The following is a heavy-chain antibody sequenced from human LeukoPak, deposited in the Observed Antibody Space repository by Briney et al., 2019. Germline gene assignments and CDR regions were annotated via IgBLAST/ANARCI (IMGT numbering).Heavy chain of an antibody. CDR3: AKDSLADIDY. J-gene: IGHJ4*02. CDR2: IRHDGSIK. CDR1: GFIFSTYG. Sequence: PGVSLRLSCAASGFIFSTYGMYWVRQAPGKGLEWVAFIRHDGSIKNYADSVKGRSTISRDNSKNTLYLQMNSLRAEDTAVYYCAKDSLADIDYWGQGTLVTVSS. V-gene: IGHV3-30*02.